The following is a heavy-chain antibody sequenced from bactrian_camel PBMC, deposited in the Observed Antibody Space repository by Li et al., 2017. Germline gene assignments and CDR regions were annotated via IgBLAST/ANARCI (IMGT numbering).Heavy chain of an antibody. CDR3: AVDDRSRSCGSLWYAQAWYDY. CDR1: GYTLSSAS. Sequence: HVQLVESGGGSVQAGGSLRLSCAASGYTLSSASMAWFRQAPGKEREGVASIQADGTTTYTDSMKGRFTISQDNAKNTVYLQMNSLKPEDSAMYYCAVDDRSRSCGSLWYAQAWYDYWGQGTQVTVS. CDR2: IQADGTT. J-gene: IGHJ4*01. D-gene: IGHD6*01. V-gene: IGHV3S9*01.